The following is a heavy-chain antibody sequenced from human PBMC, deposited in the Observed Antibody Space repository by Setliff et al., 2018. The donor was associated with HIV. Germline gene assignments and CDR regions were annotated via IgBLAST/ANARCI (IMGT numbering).Heavy chain of an antibody. CDR3: VRRAAAAEVFDY. J-gene: IGHJ4*02. CDR1: GYTFTTYS. CDR2: LHTGDGRT. V-gene: IGHV1-3*04. D-gene: IGHD2-2*01. Sequence: ASVKVSCKVSGYTFTTYSMHWVRQAPGQRLGWMGWLHTGDGRTSYSVKLQGRVTFTRDTSASTAYMELSSLGSEDTAVYYCVRRAAAAEVFDYWGQGTLVTVSS.